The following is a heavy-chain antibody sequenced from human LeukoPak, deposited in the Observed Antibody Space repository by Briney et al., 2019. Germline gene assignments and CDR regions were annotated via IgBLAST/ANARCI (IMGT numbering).Heavy chain of an antibody. Sequence: ASVKVSCKASGGTFSSYAISWVRQAPGQGLEWMGGIIPIFGTANYAQKFQGRVTITADESTSTAYMEPSSLRSEDTAVYYCARATGGLRYFDWLFDYWGQGTLVTVSS. CDR3: ARATGGLRYFDWLFDY. CDR1: GGTFSSYA. D-gene: IGHD3-9*01. J-gene: IGHJ4*02. V-gene: IGHV1-69*01. CDR2: IIPIFGTA.